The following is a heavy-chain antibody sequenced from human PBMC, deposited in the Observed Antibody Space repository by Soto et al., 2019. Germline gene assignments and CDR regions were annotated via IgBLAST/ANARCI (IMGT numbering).Heavy chain of an antibody. CDR1: GGSFSGYY. D-gene: IGHD3-10*01. Sequence: SETLSLTCAVYGGSFSGYYWSWIRQPPGKGLEWIGEINHSGSTNYNPSLKSRVTISVDTSKNQFSLKLSSVTAADTAVYYCARSPRQDYYGSPSTYYYMDVWGKGTTVTVSS. V-gene: IGHV4-34*01. CDR2: INHSGST. J-gene: IGHJ6*03. CDR3: ARSPRQDYYGSPSTYYYMDV.